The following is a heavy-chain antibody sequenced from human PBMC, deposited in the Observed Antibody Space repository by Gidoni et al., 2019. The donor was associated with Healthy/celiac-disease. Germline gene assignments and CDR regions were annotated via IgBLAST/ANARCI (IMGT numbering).Heavy chain of an antibody. CDR1: GFIFSNAW. Sequence: EVQLVESGGGLEKPGGSLRLSCAASGFIFSNAWMNWVRQAPGKGLEWVGRIKSKTDGGTTDYAAPVKGRFTISRDDSKNTLYLQMNSLKTEDTAVYYCTTGHGYYDSSGYYHGAFDIWGQGTMVTVSS. J-gene: IGHJ3*02. CDR3: TTGHGYYDSSGYYHGAFDI. D-gene: IGHD3-22*01. V-gene: IGHV3-15*01. CDR2: IKSKTDGGTT.